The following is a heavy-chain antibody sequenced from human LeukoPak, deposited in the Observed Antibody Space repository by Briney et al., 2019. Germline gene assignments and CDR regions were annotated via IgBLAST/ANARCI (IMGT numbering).Heavy chain of an antibody. D-gene: IGHD2-8*02. Sequence: ASVTVSCKASGYTFTSYGISWVRQAPGQGLEWMGWISTYNGNTNYAQKLQGRVTMTTDTSTSTAYMELRSLRSDDTAVYYCARDWSRTRAFDIWGQGTMVTVSS. V-gene: IGHV1-18*01. CDR3: ARDWSRTRAFDI. CDR2: ISTYNGNT. CDR1: GYTFTSYG. J-gene: IGHJ3*02.